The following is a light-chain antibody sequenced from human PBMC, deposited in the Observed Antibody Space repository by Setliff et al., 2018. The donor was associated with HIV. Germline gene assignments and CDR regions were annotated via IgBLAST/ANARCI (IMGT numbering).Light chain of an antibody. V-gene: IGLV2-23*01. J-gene: IGLJ1*01. CDR2: ETS. CDR3: CSYAGSLYV. Sequence: LTQPASESGSPGQSITISCTGTSSDIGSYNLVSWYQQDPGKAPKLMVYETSKRPSGVSYRFSGFKAGNTDSLTISGLQAEDEADYYCCSYAGSLYVFGPGTKVTVL. CDR1: SSDIGSYNL.